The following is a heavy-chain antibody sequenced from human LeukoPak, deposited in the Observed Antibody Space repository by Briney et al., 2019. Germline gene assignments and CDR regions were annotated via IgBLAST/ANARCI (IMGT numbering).Heavy chain of an antibody. CDR3: ARTDYRV. V-gene: IGHV4-34*01. CDR2: INQSGST. J-gene: IGHJ4*02. CDR1: GGSFSGYY. D-gene: IGHD4-11*01. Sequence: SETLSLTCAVYGGSFSGYYWSWIRQPPGKRLEWIGEINQSGSTNYNPSLKSRVTISIDTSKNQFSLKLSSVTAADTAVYYCARTDYRVWGQGALVTVSS.